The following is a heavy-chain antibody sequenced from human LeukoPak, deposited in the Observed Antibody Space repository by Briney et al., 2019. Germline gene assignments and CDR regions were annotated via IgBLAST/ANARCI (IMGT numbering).Heavy chain of an antibody. D-gene: IGHD3-10*01. CDR1: GGTFISYA. Sequence: SVKVSCKASGGTFISYAISWVRQAPGQGLEWMGRIIPIFGIANYAQKFQGRVTITADKSTSTAYMELSSLRSEDTAVYYRARNYGSGTGWFDPWGQGTLVTVSS. CDR3: ARNYGSGTGWFDP. J-gene: IGHJ5*02. CDR2: IIPIFGIA. V-gene: IGHV1-69*04.